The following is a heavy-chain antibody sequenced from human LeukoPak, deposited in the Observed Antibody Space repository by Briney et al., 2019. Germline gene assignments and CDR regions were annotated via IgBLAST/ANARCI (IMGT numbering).Heavy chain of an antibody. J-gene: IGHJ5*02. CDR2: IYYSGST. CDR3: ARGLSGVVPAARHWFDP. CDR1: GGSISSGGYY. V-gene: IGHV4-31*03. D-gene: IGHD2-2*01. Sequence: TLSLTCTVSGGSISSGGYYWSWIRQHPGKGLEWIGYIYYSGSTYYNPSLKSRVTISVDTSKNQFSLKLSSVTAADTAVYYCARGLSGVVPAARHWFDPWGQGTLVTVSS.